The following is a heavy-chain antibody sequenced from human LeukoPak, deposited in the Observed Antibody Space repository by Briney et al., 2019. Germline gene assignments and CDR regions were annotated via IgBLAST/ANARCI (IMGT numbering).Heavy chain of an antibody. Sequence: GGSLRLSCAASGFTFSSYAMHWVRQAPGKGLEWVAVISYDGSNKYYADSVKGRFTISRDNSKNTLYLQMNSLRAEDTAVYYCARDLRGEHGAFDIWGQGTMVTVSS. CDR3: ARDLRGEHGAFDI. V-gene: IGHV3-30*04. CDR2: ISYDGSNK. D-gene: IGHD3-10*01. CDR1: GFTFSSYA. J-gene: IGHJ3*02.